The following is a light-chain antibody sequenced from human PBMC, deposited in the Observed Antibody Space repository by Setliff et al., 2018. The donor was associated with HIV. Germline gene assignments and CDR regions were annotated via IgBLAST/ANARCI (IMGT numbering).Light chain of an antibody. CDR1: SSDGGSYNL. J-gene: IGLJ1*01. Sequence: QSALTQPASVSGSPGQSITISCTGTSSDGGSYNLVSWYKQRPGKAPKLIMYEVTKWPSGISDRFSGSKSGNTASLTISGLQADDEADYYCCSYGSSDTFVFGTGTKVTVL. CDR3: CSYGSSDTFV. V-gene: IGLV2-23*02. CDR2: EVT.